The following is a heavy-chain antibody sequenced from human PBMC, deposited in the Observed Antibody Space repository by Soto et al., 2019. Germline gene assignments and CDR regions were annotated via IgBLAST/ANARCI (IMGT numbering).Heavy chain of an antibody. CDR3: AREPLT. D-gene: IGHD3-9*01. V-gene: IGHV4-31*03. Sequence: QVQLQESGPGLVKPSQTLSLTCTVSGASITSGGYFWTWIRQHPGEGLEWIGYIQNSATTSYIPSLKSRVTISLDTSKNQFSLKLNSVTAADTAVYYCAREPLTWGQGTMVTVSS. CDR1: GASITSGGYF. CDR2: IQNSATT. J-gene: IGHJ3*01.